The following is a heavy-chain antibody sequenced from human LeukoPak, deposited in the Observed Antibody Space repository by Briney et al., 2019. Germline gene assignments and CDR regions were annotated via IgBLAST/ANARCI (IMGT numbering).Heavy chain of an antibody. Sequence: PSETLSLTCAVSGGSISNYYWSWIRQPPGKGLEWIGYIYYSGSTKYNSALKGRVTISVDTSKNQFSLFLSSVTAADTAVYYCARGPPDSQWLAWYYFDYWGQGTLVTVSS. CDR3: ARGPPDSQWLAWYYFDY. CDR1: GGSISNYY. J-gene: IGHJ4*02. V-gene: IGHV4-59*01. CDR2: IYYSGST. D-gene: IGHD6-19*01.